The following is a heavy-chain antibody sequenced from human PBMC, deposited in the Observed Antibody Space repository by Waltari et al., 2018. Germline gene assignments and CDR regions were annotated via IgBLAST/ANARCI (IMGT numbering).Heavy chain of an antibody. CDR1: GGSISSYY. CDR2: IYTSGST. CDR3: ARGRPYYYYYYYMDV. V-gene: IGHV4-4*07. Sequence: QVQLQESGPGLVKPSETLSLTCTVSGGSISSYYWSWIRQPAGKGLEWIGRIYTSGSTNYNPALKSRVTMSVATSKNQFSLKLSSVTAADTAVYYCARGRPYYYYYYYMDVWGKGTTVTISS. J-gene: IGHJ6*03.